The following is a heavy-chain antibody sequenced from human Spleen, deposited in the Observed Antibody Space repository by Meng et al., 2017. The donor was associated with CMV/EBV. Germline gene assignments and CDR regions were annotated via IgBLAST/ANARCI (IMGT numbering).Heavy chain of an antibody. J-gene: IGHJ4*02. CDR2: INHSGST. CDR3: ARGIAADDY. V-gene: IGHV4-34*01. CDR1: GGCFGGYC. D-gene: IGHD6-13*01. Sequence: LSLTCAVYGGCFGGYCWSWIRRPAGKGMEWIGEINHSGSTNYSPSLKSRVTISVDTSKNQFSLKLSSVTAADTAVYYCARGIAADDYWGQGTPVTVSS.